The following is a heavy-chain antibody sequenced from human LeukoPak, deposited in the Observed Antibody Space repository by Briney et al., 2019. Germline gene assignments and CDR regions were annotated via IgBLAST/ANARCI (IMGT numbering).Heavy chain of an antibody. J-gene: IGHJ6*03. CDR2: INPSGGST. CDR1: GYTFTSYY. CDR3: ARDGPRDAHMDV. V-gene: IGHV1-46*01. Sequence: ASVKVSCKASGYTFTSYYMHWVRQAPGQGLEWMGIINPSGGSTSYAQKFQGRVTMTRDTSISTAYMELSRLRSDDTAVYYCARDGPRDAHMDVWGKGTTVTVSS.